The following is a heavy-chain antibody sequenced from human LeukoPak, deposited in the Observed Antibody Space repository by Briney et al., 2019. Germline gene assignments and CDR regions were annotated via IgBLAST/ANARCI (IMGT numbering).Heavy chain of an antibody. J-gene: IGHJ4*02. Sequence: GGSLRLSCAASGFSFNNYWMSWVRQAPGKGLEWVANINQDGTQIYFVGSLKGRFTISRDNPKNSLYLQMNSLRAEDTAVYYCVRDGGVSGYDLLDYWGQGTLVTVSS. CDR1: GFSFNNYW. CDR2: INQDGTQI. D-gene: IGHD5-12*01. CDR3: VRDGGVSGYDLLDY. V-gene: IGHV3-7*01.